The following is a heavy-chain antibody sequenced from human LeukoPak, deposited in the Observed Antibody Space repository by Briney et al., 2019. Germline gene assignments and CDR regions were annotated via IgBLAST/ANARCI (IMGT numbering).Heavy chain of an antibody. J-gene: IGHJ4*02. CDR1: GFTFSSTG. CDR3: ARASGWYFPLDH. V-gene: IGHV3-48*02. D-gene: IGHD6-19*01. CDR2: SSGSSRSI. Sequence: GRSLSPSCAASGFTFSSTGTNWVRPAPGGGREWVSYSSGSSRSIYYASSVKGRFTISRANAKDSLYLQMNSLGDEDTAVYYCARASGWYFPLDHWGQGTLVTVSS.